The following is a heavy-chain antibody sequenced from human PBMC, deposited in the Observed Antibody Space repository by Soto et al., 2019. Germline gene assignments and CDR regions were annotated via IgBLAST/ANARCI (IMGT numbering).Heavy chain of an antibody. CDR2: IKSKTDGGTT. V-gene: IGHV3-15*01. J-gene: IGHJ4*02. CDR1: GFTFSNAW. CDR3: TTDNWNFDILTGY. D-gene: IGHD3-9*01. Sequence: GGSLRLSCAASGFTFSNAWMSWVRQAPGKGLEWVGRIKSKTDGGTTDYAAPVKGRFTISRDDSKNTLYLQMNSLKTEDTAVYYGTTDNWNFDILTGYWGQGTLVTVSS.